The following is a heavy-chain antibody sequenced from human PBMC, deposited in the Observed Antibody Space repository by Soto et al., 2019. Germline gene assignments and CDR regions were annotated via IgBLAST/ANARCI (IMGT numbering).Heavy chain of an antibody. CDR1: GYTFTSYG. Sequence: ASVKVSCKASGYTFTSYGISWVRQAPGQGLEWMGWISAYNGNTNYAQKLQGRVTMTTDTSTSTAYMELRSLRSDDTAVYYCARERYYYDGSGYYTNYYYYGMDVWGQGTTVTVSS. CDR2: ISAYNGNT. CDR3: ARERYYYDGSGYYTNYYYYGMDV. D-gene: IGHD3-22*01. J-gene: IGHJ6*02. V-gene: IGHV1-18*04.